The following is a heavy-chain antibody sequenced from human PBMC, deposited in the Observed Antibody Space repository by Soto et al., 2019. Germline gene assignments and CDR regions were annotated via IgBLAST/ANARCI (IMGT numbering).Heavy chain of an antibody. CDR1: GGSIISDDYC. D-gene: IGHD3-22*01. Sequence: PSETLSLTCTVSGGSIISDDYCWSWIRQSPGKGLEWIGYINYSGTTYYNPSLKSRVIISVDRSKNHFSLRLTSVTAADTAIYYCARDDKYDTTGLDYRGQGTLVTVSS. CDR3: ARDDKYDTTGLDY. V-gene: IGHV4-30-4*01. J-gene: IGHJ4*02. CDR2: INYSGTT.